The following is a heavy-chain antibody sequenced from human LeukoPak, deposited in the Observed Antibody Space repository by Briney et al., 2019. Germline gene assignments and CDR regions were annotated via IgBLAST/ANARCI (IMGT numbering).Heavy chain of an antibody. V-gene: IGHV4-59*08. D-gene: IGHD3-10*01. Sequence: PSKTLSLTCSVSGGSISSYYWSWLRQPPGKALEGIGYIYYSGSINYNPSLKSRVTISVDTSKNQFSLKLSTVTAADTAVYYCARIRYYGSGSSGFDPWGQGTLVTVSS. CDR2: IYYSGSI. CDR1: GGSISSYY. CDR3: ARIRYYGSGSSGFDP. J-gene: IGHJ5*02.